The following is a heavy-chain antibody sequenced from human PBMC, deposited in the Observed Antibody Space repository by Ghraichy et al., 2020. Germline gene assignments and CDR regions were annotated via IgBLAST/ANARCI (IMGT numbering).Heavy chain of an antibody. CDR3: ARGVRYGYYYYYYMDV. V-gene: IGHV4-34*01. CDR2: INHSGST. Sequence: SLTCAVYGGSFSGYYWSWIRQPPGKGLEWIGEINHSGSTNYNPSLKSRVTISVDTSKNQFSLKLSSVTAADTAVYYCARGVRYGYYYYYYMDVWGIGTTVTVSS. CDR1: GGSFSGYY. D-gene: IGHD1-1*01. J-gene: IGHJ6*03.